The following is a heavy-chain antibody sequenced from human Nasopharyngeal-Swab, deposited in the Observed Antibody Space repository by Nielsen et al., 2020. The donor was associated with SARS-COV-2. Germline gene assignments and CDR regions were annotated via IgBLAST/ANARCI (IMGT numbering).Heavy chain of an antibody. D-gene: IGHD2-15*01. CDR2: IYPGDSDT. Sequence: GESLKISCKGSASMFATSWIGWVRQMPGKVLEWMGIIYPGDSDTRYSPSFQGQVTISVDKSVRTAYLQWSSLKASDTAMYYCARGYYHFDYWGQGTLVTVSS. CDR1: ASMFATSW. CDR3: ARGYYHFDY. J-gene: IGHJ4*02. V-gene: IGHV5-51*01.